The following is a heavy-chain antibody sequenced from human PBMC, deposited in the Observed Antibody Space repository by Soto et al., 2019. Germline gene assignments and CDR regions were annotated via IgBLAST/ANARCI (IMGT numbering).Heavy chain of an antibody. CDR1: GFTFSSSA. CDR2: ITGSGGST. V-gene: IGHV3-23*01. CDR3: AKITAVRWFDP. Sequence: PGGSLRLSCAASGFTFSSSAISWVRQAPGKGLEWVSAITGSGGSTYYADSVKGRFTISRDNSKNTLYPQMNSLRAEDTAVYYCAKITAVRWFDPWHQGTLVTVSS. J-gene: IGHJ5*02. D-gene: IGHD4-4*01.